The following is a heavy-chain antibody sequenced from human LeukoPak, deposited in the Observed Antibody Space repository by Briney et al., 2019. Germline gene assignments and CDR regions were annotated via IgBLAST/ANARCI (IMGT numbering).Heavy chain of an antibody. CDR3: ARPRAGSYGAFDI. J-gene: IGHJ3*02. D-gene: IGHD3-10*01. V-gene: IGHV1-69*05. CDR2: IIPIFGTA. Sequence: GASVKVSCKASGGTFSSYAISWVRQAPGQGLEWMGGIIPIFGTANYAQKFQGRVTITTDESTSTAYMELSSLRSEDTAVYYCARPRAGSYGAFDIWGQGTMVTVSS. CDR1: GGTFSSYA.